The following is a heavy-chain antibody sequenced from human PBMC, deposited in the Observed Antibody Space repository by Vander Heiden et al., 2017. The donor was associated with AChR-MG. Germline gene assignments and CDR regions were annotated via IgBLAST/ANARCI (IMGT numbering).Heavy chain of an antibody. V-gene: IGHV3-48*02. Sequence: EVQLVESGGGLVQPGGSLRLSCAASGFPFSSYSMNWVRQAPGKGLEWVSYISSSSSTIYYADSVKGRFTISRDNAKNSLYLQMNSLRDEDTAVYYCARYDFWRGGMDVWGQGTTVTVSS. CDR3: ARYDFWRGGMDV. J-gene: IGHJ6*02. CDR1: GFPFSSYS. D-gene: IGHD3-3*01. CDR2: ISSSSSTI.